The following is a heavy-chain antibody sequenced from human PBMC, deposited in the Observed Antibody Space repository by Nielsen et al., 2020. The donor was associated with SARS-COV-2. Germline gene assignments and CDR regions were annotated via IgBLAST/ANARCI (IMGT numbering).Heavy chain of an antibody. J-gene: IGHJ4*02. V-gene: IGHV4-59*08. CDR1: GGSISSYY. D-gene: IGHD5-18*01. CDR2: IYYSGST. Sequence: SETLSLTCTVSGGSISSYYWSWIRQPPGKGLEWIGYIYYSGSTNYNPSLKSRVTISVDTSKNQFSLKLSSVTAADTAVYYCARHRLGGYSYVPLFDYWGQGTLVTVSS. CDR3: ARHRLGGYSYVPLFDY.